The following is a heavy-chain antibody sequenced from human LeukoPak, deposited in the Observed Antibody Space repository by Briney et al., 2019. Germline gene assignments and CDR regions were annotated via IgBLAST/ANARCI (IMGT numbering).Heavy chain of an antibody. CDR2: VYYSGST. D-gene: IGHD3-22*01. J-gene: IGHJ5*02. Sequence: SETLSLTCTVSGGSISSSTYYWGWVRQPPGKGLEWIGSVYYSGSTYYNPSLKSRVTISVDTSKNQFSLKLSSVTAADTAVYYCARDKAYYDSSGYLNWFDPWGQGTLVTVSS. CDR1: GGSISSSTYY. V-gene: IGHV4-39*02. CDR3: ARDKAYYDSSGYLNWFDP.